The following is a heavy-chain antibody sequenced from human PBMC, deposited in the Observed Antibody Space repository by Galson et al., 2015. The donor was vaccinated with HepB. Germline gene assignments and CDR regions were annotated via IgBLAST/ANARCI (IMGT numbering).Heavy chain of an antibody. CDR2: IYSGGST. Sequence: SLRLSCAASGFTVSSNYMSWVRQAPGKGLEWVSVIYSGGSTYYADSVKGRFTISRDNSKSTLYLQMNSLRAEDTAVYYCARDDEYCSSTSCFDWGQGTLVTVSS. J-gene: IGHJ4*02. D-gene: IGHD2-2*01. CDR1: GFTVSSNY. CDR3: ARDDEYCSSTSCFD. V-gene: IGHV3-66*02.